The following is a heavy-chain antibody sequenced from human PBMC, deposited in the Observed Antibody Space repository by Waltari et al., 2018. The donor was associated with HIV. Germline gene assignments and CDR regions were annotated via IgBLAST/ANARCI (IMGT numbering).Heavy chain of an antibody. V-gene: IGHV3-30*04. CDR3: TKEVFYPKSSATRGCFDP. CDR1: GFTFSDYI. Sequence: QVQLVESGGGVVQPGKSLRLSCAASGFTFSDYIMHWVRQAPGKGLEWVAEISIDGTKRTYEGSVKGRFSISRDTSKGTLYLQMNKLRPGDAGVYFCTKEVFYPKSSATRGCFDPWGQGTLVVVSS. CDR2: ISIDGTKR. D-gene: IGHD3-16*01. J-gene: IGHJ5*02.